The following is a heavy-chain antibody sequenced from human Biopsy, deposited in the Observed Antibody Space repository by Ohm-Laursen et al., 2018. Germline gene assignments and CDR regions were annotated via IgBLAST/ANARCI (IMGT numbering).Heavy chain of an antibody. D-gene: IGHD2-8*02. V-gene: IGHV3-23*01. CDR1: GFTFSNYA. CDR2: ISGSAGST. Sequence: SLRLSCAASGFTFSNYAMSWVRQAPGKGLEWVSAISGSAGSTNYADSVKGRFTISRDNAKNSLYLQMNSLRAEDTAVYYCARDSLVGGLSWGQGTLVTVSS. J-gene: IGHJ5*02. CDR3: ARDSLVGGLS.